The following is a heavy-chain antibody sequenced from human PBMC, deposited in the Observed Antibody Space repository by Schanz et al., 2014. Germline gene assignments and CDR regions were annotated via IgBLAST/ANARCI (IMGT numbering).Heavy chain of an antibody. CDR3: AKVDRTRYYAMDG. D-gene: IGHD3-9*01. CDR1: GGTFSSST. CDR2: IIPILDKT. J-gene: IGHJ6*02. V-gene: IGHV1-69*08. Sequence: QVQLVQSGAEVKKPGSSVKVSCKASGGTFSSSTLTWVRQAPGQGLEWMGRIIPILDKTNYAQKFQGRVTMTADKSTSTVYMEVSGLRSEDTAVYYCAKVDRTRYYAMDGWGQGTTVTVSS.